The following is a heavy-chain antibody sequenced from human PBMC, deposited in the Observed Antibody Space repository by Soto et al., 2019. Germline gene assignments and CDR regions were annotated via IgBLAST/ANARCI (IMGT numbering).Heavy chain of an antibody. CDR1: CGAIGGYY. V-gene: IGHV4-59*01. CDR3: ARGFLEWLSTIHWTLGY. J-gene: IGHJ4*02. D-gene: IGHD3-3*01. CDR2: IYYSGST. Sequence: PSEALSLTCTFSCGAIGGYYWSCIRQPPGKGLEWFGYIYYSGSTNYNPSLKSLVTISVDTSKNQFSLKLSSVTSADTAVYYCARGFLEWLSTIHWTLGYWGQGTLV.